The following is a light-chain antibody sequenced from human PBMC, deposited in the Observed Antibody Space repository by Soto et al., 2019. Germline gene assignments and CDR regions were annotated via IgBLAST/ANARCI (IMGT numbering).Light chain of an antibody. V-gene: IGLV2-14*01. J-gene: IGLJ1*01. Sequence: HSVLTQPASVSGSPGQSITISCIGTSSDVGGYNYVSWYQLHPGKAPKLILYEVTNRPSGVSDRFSGSKSGNTASLTISGLQAEDEADYYCSSYTSSTAYVFGTGTKVTVL. CDR3: SSYTSSTAYV. CDR2: EVT. CDR1: SSDVGGYNY.